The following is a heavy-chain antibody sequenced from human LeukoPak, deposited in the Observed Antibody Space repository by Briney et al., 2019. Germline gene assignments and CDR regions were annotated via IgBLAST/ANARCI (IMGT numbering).Heavy chain of an antibody. CDR1: GFTFSGYG. J-gene: IGHJ4*02. V-gene: IGHV3-30*04. CDR2: VSYVGSKK. D-gene: IGHD3-10*01. Sequence: PGRSLRLSCAASGFTFSGYGMHWVRQTPGKGLEWVAVVSYVGSKKDYAEFVKGRFTISRDNSKNTLYLQMTSLRAEDTAVYYCARDREYYGSGSYTPAYWGQGTLVTVSS. CDR3: ARDREYYGSGSYTPAY.